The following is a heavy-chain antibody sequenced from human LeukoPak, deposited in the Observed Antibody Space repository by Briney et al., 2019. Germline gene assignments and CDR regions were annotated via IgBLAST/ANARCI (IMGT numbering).Heavy chain of an antibody. J-gene: IGHJ4*02. Sequence: GGSLRLSCAASGFTVSDYYMSWIRQAPGKGLEWVSYMSSGGTIIYYADSVKGRFTISRDNAKNSLYLQMNSLRVEDTAVYYCARDRVSGSGSIDYWGQGTLVTVSS. CDR2: MSSGGTII. D-gene: IGHD3-10*01. V-gene: IGHV3-11*04. CDR1: GFTVSDYY. CDR3: ARDRVSGSGSIDY.